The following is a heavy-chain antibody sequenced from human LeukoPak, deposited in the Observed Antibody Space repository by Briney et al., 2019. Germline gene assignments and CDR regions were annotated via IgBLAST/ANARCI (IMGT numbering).Heavy chain of an antibody. V-gene: IGHV1-8*01. Sequence: ASVKVSCKGSGHTFTSYDINWVRQATGQGLEWMGWMNPNSGNTGYAQKFQGRVTMTRNTSISTAYMELSSMRSEDTAVYYCARFQTPYSYAFIYYYYYYMDVWGKGTTVTVSS. D-gene: IGHD5-18*01. CDR1: GHTFTSYD. J-gene: IGHJ6*03. CDR2: MNPNSGNT. CDR3: ARFQTPYSYAFIYYYYYYMDV.